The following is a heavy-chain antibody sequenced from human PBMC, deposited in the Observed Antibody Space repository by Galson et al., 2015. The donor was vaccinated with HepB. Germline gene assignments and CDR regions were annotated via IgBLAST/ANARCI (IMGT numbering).Heavy chain of an antibody. J-gene: IGHJ4*02. CDR1: GDSVSSNSAA. D-gene: IGHD6-13*01. CDR3: ARGASVEGYSSSWLDY. CDR2: TYYRSKWYN. V-gene: IGHV6-1*01. Sequence: CAISGDSVSSNSAAWNWIRQSPSRGLEWLGRTYYRSKWYNDYAVSVKSRITINPDTSKNQFTLQLNSVTPEDTAVYYCARGASVEGYSSSWLDYWGQGTLVTVSS.